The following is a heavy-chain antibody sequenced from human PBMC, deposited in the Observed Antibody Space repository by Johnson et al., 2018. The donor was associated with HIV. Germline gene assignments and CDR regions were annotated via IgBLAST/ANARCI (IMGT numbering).Heavy chain of an antibody. CDR3: TSEGAFYDAFDI. CDR1: GFTFSSYA. D-gene: IGHD3-16*01. Sequence: QEQLVESGGGVVQPGRSLRLSCAASGFTFSSYAMHWVRQAPGKGLECVAVISYDGSNKYYADSVKGRFTISRDNSKNTLYLQINSLKTEDTAVYYCTSEGAFYDAFDIWGQGAMVTVSS. CDR2: ISYDGSNK. J-gene: IGHJ3*02. V-gene: IGHV3-30-3*01.